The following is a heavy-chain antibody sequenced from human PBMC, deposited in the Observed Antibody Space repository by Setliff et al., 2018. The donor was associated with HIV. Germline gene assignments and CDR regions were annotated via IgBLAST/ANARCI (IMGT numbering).Heavy chain of an antibody. J-gene: IGHJ4*02. V-gene: IGHV4-61*09. CDR2: IHTSGSS. CDR3: ARDLLGSSSLVDY. Sequence: PSETLSLTCTVSGGSISSGSYYWSWIRQPAGKGLEWIGHIHTSGSSSYNPALKSRVIISLDTSKDQISLKLSSVTAADTAVYYCARDLLGSSSLVDYWGQGTLVTVSS. D-gene: IGHD6-6*01. CDR1: GGSISSGSYY.